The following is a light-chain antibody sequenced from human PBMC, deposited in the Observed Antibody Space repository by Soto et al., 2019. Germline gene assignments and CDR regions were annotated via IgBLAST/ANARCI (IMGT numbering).Light chain of an antibody. CDR1: QGIRFD. CDR3: LQDYNYPPT. Sequence: AIQMTQSPSSLSASVGDRVTITCRASQGIRFDSAWYQQKPGRAPELLIYAASTLQSGVPSRFSGSGSATDFTLTISSLQPEDFATYFCLQDYNYPPTFGQGTKLEIK. V-gene: IGKV1-6*01. J-gene: IGKJ2*01. CDR2: AAS.